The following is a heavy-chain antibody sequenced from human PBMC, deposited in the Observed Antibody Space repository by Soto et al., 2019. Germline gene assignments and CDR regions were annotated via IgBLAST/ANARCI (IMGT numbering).Heavy chain of an antibody. J-gene: IGHJ4*02. V-gene: IGHV3-21*01. D-gene: IGHD3-10*01. CDR3: ARGGIRTVRPDYFDY. CDR2: ISSSSSYI. CDR1: GFTFSSYS. Sequence: GGSLRLSCAASGFTFSSYSMNWVRQAPGKGLEWVSSISSSSSYIYYADSVKGRFTISRDNAKNALYLQMNSLRAEDTAVYYCARGGIRTVRPDYFDYRGQGTLVTVSS.